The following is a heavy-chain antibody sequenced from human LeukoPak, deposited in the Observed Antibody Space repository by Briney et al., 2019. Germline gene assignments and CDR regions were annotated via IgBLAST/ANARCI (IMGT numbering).Heavy chain of an antibody. CDR1: GFTFSSFE. Sequence: GGSLRLSCAASGFTFSSFEMNWVRQAPGKGLEWVANIKQDGSEKYYVDSVKGRFTISRDNAKNSLYLQMNSLRAEDTALYYCARVVPHWNYPINTGYYMDVWGKGTTVTVSS. D-gene: IGHD1-7*01. V-gene: IGHV3-7*03. CDR2: IKQDGSEK. CDR3: ARVVPHWNYPINTGYYMDV. J-gene: IGHJ6*03.